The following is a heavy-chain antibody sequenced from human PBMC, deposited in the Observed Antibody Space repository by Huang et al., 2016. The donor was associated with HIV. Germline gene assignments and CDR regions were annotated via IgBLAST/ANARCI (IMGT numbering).Heavy chain of an antibody. CDR1: GGSISSHY. D-gene: IGHD3-10*01. J-gene: IGHJ4*02. Sequence: QVQLQESGPGLVKPSETLSLTCTVSGGSISSHYWSWIRQPPGKGLEWIGSIYYSGSTNHNPSLKSRVTISVDTSKNQFSLKLSSVTAADTAVYYCARDTMVRGFDYWGQGTLVTVSS. V-gene: IGHV4-59*11. CDR3: ARDTMVRGFDY. CDR2: IYYSGST.